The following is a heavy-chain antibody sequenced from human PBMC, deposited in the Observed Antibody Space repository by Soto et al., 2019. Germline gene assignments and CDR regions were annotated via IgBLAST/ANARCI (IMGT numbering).Heavy chain of an antibody. CDR1: GGTFSSYT. CDR2: IIPILGIA. V-gene: IGHV1-69*02. CDR3: ASRPLQGCYGYV. D-gene: IGHD5-18*01. J-gene: IGHJ4*02. Sequence: QVQLVQSGAEVKKPGSSLKVSCKASGGTFSSYTISWVRQAPGQGLEWMGRIIPILGIANYAQKFQGRVTITAYKSTSTAYMELSSLRSEDTAVYYCASRPLQGCYGYVWGQGTLVTVSS.